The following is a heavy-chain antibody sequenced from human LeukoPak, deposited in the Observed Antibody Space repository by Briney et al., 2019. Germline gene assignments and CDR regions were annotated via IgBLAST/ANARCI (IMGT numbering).Heavy chain of an antibody. CDR2: ISNDSRYI. CDR1: GFTFSSYW. J-gene: IGHJ5*02. CDR3: ASLSGVWDTGDKKWFDP. D-gene: IGHD2-8*02. V-gene: IGHV3-21*01. Sequence: QPGGSLRLSCAASGFTFSSYWMSWVRQAPGKGLEWVASISNDSRYIYYSDSVKGRFTISRDNAENTVYLQTNSLRVEDTAMYYCASLSGVWDTGDKKWFDPWGQGTLVAVSS.